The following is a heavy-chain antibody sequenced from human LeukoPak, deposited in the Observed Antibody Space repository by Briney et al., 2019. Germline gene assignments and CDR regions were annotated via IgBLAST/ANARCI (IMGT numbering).Heavy chain of an antibody. D-gene: IGHD4-17*01. CDR3: ARGGDYVGDAFDI. Sequence: SETLSLTCAVCGGSFSGYYWSWIRQPPGKGLEWIGEINHSGSTNYNPSLKSRVTISVDTSKNQFSLKLRSVTAADTAVYYCARGGDYVGDAFDIWGQGTMVTVSS. V-gene: IGHV4-34*01. J-gene: IGHJ3*02. CDR1: GGSFSGYY. CDR2: INHSGST.